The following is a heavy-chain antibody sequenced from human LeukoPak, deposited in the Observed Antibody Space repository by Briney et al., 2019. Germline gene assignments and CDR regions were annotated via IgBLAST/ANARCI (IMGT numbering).Heavy chain of an antibody. V-gene: IGHV4-59*01. CDR1: GGFFSTYY. J-gene: IGHJ4*03. CDR2: IYYSGTT. Sequence: SETLSLTCTFSGGFFSTYYLRLIREPPRKGLELVGYIYYSGTTDYHPSLKGRVTIAGDTSKDQFSLKPIPVNATDPAVYYCERAVISVAAAVDNGFDCWGQGTLVTVSS. D-gene: IGHD2-21*01. CDR3: ERAVISVAAAVDNGFDC.